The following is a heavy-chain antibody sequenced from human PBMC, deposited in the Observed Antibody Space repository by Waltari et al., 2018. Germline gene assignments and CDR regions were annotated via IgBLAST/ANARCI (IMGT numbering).Heavy chain of an antibody. CDR1: GFSLSTSGVG. D-gene: IGHD1-26*01. CDR3: AHSPGPREAFDI. J-gene: IGHJ3*02. Sequence: QITLKESGPTLVQPTQTLTLTCTFSGFSLSTSGVGVVWIRQPPGKALEWLALIYWNDDKRYSPSLKSRLTITKDTSKNQVVLTMTNMDPVDTATYYCAHSPGPREAFDIWGQGTMVTVSS. CDR2: IYWNDDK. V-gene: IGHV2-5*01.